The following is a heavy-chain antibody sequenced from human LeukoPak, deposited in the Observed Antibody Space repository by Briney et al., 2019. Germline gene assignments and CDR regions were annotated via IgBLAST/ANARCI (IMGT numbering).Heavy chain of an antibody. D-gene: IGHD6-13*01. V-gene: IGHV3-21*01. Sequence: GGSLRLSCAASAFTFSSFSMNWVRQAPGRGLEWVSSISSSGTYTYYADSVKGRFTISRDNPKNSLYLQMNRLRAEDTAVYYCARYSNSCVDYWGQGTLVTVSS. J-gene: IGHJ4*02. CDR2: ISSSGTYT. CDR3: ARYSNSCVDY. CDR1: AFTFSSFS.